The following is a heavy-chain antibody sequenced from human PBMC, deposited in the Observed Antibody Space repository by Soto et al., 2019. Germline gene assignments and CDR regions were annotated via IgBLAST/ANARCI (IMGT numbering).Heavy chain of an antibody. CDR1: GFIFSRFA. D-gene: IGHD6-13*01. J-gene: IGHJ4*02. CDR2: ISGSGGGT. V-gene: IGHV3-23*01. Sequence: EGQLLESGGGLGQPGGSLRLSCAASGFIFSRFAMSWVHQPPGKGLEWVSSISGSGGGTYYADSVKGRFTISRDNSKNTLYLQMHSLRADDTAVYWCASSGIVGIPAGGPGGYWGQGTLVSVSS. CDR3: ASSGIVGIPAGGPGGY.